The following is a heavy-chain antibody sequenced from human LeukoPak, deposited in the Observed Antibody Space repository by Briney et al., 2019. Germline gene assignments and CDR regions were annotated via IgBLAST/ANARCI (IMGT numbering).Heavy chain of an antibody. V-gene: IGHV3-30*03. CDR1: GFTFTSYG. D-gene: IGHD6-19*01. CDR2: ISYVGSNK. Sequence: GGSLRLSCAASGFTFTSYGMHWVRQAPGKGLEWVAVISYVGSNKYYADSVKGRFTISRDNSKNTLYLQMNSLRAEDTAVYYCASEGIAVAGPRVDYWGQGTLVTVSS. CDR3: ASEGIAVAGPRVDY. J-gene: IGHJ4*02.